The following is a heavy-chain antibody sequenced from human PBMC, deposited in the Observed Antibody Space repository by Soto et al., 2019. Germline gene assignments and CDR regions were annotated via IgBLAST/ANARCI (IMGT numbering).Heavy chain of an antibody. Sequence: QVQLVKSGAQVKKPGASVQVSSKASGYTFDNYALHWVRQATGRRLEWMGWSHAGNVYTKYSQSFQGRVTITRATSAGTVHRDLSSLRSEDTAVYSCAIVQYTSYSLNLAFCIWCPGTMFTGSS. J-gene: IGHJ3*02. CDR2: SHAGNVYT. V-gene: IGHV1-3*01. CDR3: AIVQYTSYSLNLAFCI. D-gene: IGHD2-15*01. CDR1: GYTFDNYA.